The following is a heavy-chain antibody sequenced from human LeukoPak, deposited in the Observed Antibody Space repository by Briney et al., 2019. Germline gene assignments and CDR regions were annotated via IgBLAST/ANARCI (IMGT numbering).Heavy chain of an antibody. V-gene: IGHV1-24*01. D-gene: IGHD6-13*01. CDR2: FDPEDGET. Sequence: ASVKVSCKVSGYTLTELSMHWVRQAPGKGLEWMGGFDPEDGETIYAQKFQGRVTMTEDTSTDTAYMELSSLRSEDTAVYYCATSAVAAAGTLAFDIWGQGTMVTVSS. J-gene: IGHJ3*02. CDR1: GYTLTELS. CDR3: ATSAVAAAGTLAFDI.